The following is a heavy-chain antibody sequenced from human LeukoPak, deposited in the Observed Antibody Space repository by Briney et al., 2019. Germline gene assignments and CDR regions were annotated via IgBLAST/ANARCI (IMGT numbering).Heavy chain of an antibody. CDR1: GFTFSSYG. J-gene: IGHJ6*03. CDR3: AKDWRYRYGFDYYYSSMDV. Sequence: PGGSLRLSCAASGFTFSSYGMHWVRQAPGKGLEWVAVISYDGSNKYYADSVKGRFAISRDNSKNTLYLQMNSLRAEDTAVYYCAKDWRYRYGFDYYYSSMDVWGKGTTVTVSS. V-gene: IGHV3-30*18. CDR2: ISYDGSNK. D-gene: IGHD5-18*01.